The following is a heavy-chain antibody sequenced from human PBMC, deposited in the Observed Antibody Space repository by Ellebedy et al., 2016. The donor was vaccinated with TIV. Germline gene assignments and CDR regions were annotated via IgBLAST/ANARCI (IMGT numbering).Heavy chain of an antibody. CDR2: ISSSSSTI. CDR1: GFTFSDYY. V-gene: IGHV3-11*04. CDR3: ARVGLDGRADY. J-gene: IGHJ4*02. Sequence: GGSLRLSXAASGFTFSDYYMSWIRQAPGKGLEWVSYISSSSSTIYYADSVKGRFTISRDNAKNSLYLQMNSLRAEDTAVYYCARVGLDGRADYWGQGTLVTVSS.